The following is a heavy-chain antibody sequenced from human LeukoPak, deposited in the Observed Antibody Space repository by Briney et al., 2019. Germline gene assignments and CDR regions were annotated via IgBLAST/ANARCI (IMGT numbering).Heavy chain of an antibody. V-gene: IGHV4-34*01. Sequence: SETLSLTCAVYGGSFSGYYWSWIRQPPGKGLEWIGEINHSGCTNYNPSLKSRVTISVDPSKNQFSLKLSSVTAADTAVYYCARVVLYSSSWSGFDPWGQGTLVTVSS. CDR3: ARVVLYSSSWSGFDP. D-gene: IGHD6-13*01. CDR1: GGSFSGYY. CDR2: INHSGCT. J-gene: IGHJ5*02.